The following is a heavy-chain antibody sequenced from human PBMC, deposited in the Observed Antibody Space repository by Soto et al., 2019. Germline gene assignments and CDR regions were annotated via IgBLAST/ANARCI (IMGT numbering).Heavy chain of an antibody. D-gene: IGHD3-22*01. Sequence: PGGSLRLSCAASGFTFSSYAMSWVRQAPGKGLEWVSAISGSGGSTYYADSVKGRFTISRDNSKNTLYLQMNSLRAEDTAVYYCAKEGEYYYDSSGYYYNWFDPWGQGTLVTVSS. V-gene: IGHV3-23*01. CDR1: GFTFSSYA. CDR2: ISGSGGST. CDR3: AKEGEYYYDSSGYYYNWFDP. J-gene: IGHJ5*02.